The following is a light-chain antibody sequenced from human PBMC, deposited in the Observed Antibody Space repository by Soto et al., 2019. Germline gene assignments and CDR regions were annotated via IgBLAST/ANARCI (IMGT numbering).Light chain of an antibody. J-gene: IGKJ4*01. V-gene: IGKV3-15*01. CDR3: QQYNNWPLT. CDR2: GAS. Sequence: EMVMTQSPATLSVSPGERATLSCRASQSVGSNLAWYQQKPGQAPRLFIYGASTRATAFPARFSGSGSGTEFTLTISSLQSEDFAVYYCQQYNNWPLTFGGGTKVEIK. CDR1: QSVGSN.